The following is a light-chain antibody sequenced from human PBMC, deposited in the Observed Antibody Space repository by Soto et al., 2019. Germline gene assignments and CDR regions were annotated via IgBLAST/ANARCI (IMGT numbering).Light chain of an antibody. CDR2: GAS. V-gene: IGKV3-20*01. J-gene: IGKJ5*01. Sequence: ETVLTQSPGTLSLSPGERATLSCRASLSVSSSLAWYQQKPGQAPRLLIYGASSRATGIPDRFSGSGSGTDFTLTISRLEPEDFAVFYCQQYGTSPITFGQGIRLEMK. CDR3: QQYGTSPIT. CDR1: LSVSSS.